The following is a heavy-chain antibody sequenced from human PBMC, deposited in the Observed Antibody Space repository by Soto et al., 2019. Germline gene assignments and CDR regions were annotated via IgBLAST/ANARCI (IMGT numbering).Heavy chain of an antibody. CDR2: ISGSGGST. CDR3: AKLPSSWWYYDSSGVIPGAFDI. J-gene: IGHJ3*02. Sequence: EVQLLESGGGLVQPGGSLRLSCAASGFTFSSYAMSWVRQAPGKGLEWVSAISGSGGSTYYADSVKGRFTISRDNSKNTLYLQMNSLRAEDTAVYYCAKLPSSWWYYDSSGVIPGAFDIWGQGTMVTVSS. D-gene: IGHD3-22*01. CDR1: GFTFSSYA. V-gene: IGHV3-23*01.